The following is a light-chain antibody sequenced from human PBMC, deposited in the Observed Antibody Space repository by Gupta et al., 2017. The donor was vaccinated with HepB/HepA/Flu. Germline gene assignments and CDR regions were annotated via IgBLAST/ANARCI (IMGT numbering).Light chain of an antibody. CDR1: QTITTY. Sequence: DIQMTQSPSSLSASVGDRVTITCRASQTITTYLNWYQQKPGIAPKLLIYDASNVQSAVPSRFSGSGSGTXFTLTIXSRQPEDFATYYCQQSYSTPITFGXGTKVDI. V-gene: IGKV1-39*01. J-gene: IGKJ4*01. CDR2: DAS. CDR3: QQSYSTPIT.